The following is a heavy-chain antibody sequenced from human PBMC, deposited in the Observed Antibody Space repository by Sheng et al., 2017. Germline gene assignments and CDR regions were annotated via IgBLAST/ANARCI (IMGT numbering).Heavy chain of an antibody. CDR1: GFTFSSYA. CDR3: AKDGCGGDCQHTPSYAFDI. J-gene: IGHJ3*02. Sequence: EVQLVESGGGLVQPGGSLRLSCAASGFTFSSYAMSWVRQAPGKGLEWVSAISGSGGSTYYADSVKGRFTISRDNSKNTLYLQMNSLRAEDTAVYYCAKDGCGGDCQHTPSYAFDIWGQGTMVTVS. D-gene: IGHD2-21*02. CDR2: ISGSGGST. V-gene: IGHV3-23*04.